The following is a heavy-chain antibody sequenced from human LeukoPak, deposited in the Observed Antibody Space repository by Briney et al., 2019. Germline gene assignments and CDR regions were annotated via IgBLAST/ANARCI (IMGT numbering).Heavy chain of an antibody. D-gene: IGHD5-18*01. CDR3: ARIEYSYGYGFDY. V-gene: IGHV4-39*07. CDR1: GGSIISSSFW. J-gene: IGHJ4*02. Sequence: SETLSLTCTVSGGSIISSSFWWGWIRQPPGKGLEWIGSIYYSGSTYYNPSLKSRVTISVDTSKNQFSLKLSSVTAADTAVYYCARIEYSYGYGFDYWGQGTLVTVSS. CDR2: IYYSGST.